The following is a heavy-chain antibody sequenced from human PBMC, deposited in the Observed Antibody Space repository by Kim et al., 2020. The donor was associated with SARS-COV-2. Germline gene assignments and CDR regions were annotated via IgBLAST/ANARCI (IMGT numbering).Heavy chain of an antibody. J-gene: IGHJ6*03. CDR3: AGDSETYCSSTSCYYYYYMHV. CDR2: IYSGGST. D-gene: IGHD2-2*01. CDR1: GFTVSSNY. Sequence: GGSLRLSCAASGFTVSSNYMSWVRHAPGKGLEWVSVIYSGGSTYYADSVKGRFTISRDNSKNTLYLQMNSLRAEDTAVYYCAGDSETYCSSTSCYYYYYMHVWGKGTTVTVSS. V-gene: IGHV3-66*01.